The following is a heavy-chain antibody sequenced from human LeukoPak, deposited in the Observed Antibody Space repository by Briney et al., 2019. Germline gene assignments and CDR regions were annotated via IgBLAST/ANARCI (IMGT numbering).Heavy chain of an antibody. CDR3: ATAAGGYGYFDY. J-gene: IGHJ4*02. Sequence: ASVKVSCKVSGYTLTELSMHWVRQAPGKGLEWMGGFDPEDGETIYAQKFRGRVTMTEDTSTDTAYMELSSLRSEDTAVYYCATAAGGYGYFDYWGQGTLVTVSS. CDR1: GYTLTELS. V-gene: IGHV1-24*01. CDR2: FDPEDGET. D-gene: IGHD3-22*01.